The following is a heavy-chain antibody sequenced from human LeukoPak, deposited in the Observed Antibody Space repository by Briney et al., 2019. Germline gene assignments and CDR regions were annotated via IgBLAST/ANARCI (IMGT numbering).Heavy chain of an antibody. V-gene: IGHV3-23*01. CDR3: ATYCASGKCADH. CDR1: SFTFSSHA. D-gene: IGHD2-8*01. Sequence: PGGSLRLSCATSSFTFSSHAMNWVRQAPGKGLEWVSGIIDSVDNTHYADSVKGRFTISRDSPKSTLYLQMNSLRADDTAVYYCATYCASGKCADHWGQGTLVAVSS. CDR2: IIDSVDNT. J-gene: IGHJ4*02.